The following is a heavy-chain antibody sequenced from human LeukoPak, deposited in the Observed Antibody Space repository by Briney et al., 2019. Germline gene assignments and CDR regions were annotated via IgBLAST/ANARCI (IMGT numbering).Heavy chain of an antibody. Sequence: ASVKVSCKASGYTFTSYYMHWVRQAPGQGLEWMGIINPSGGSTSYAQKFQGRVTMTRDMSTSTVYMELSSLRSEDTAVYYCASGKDCTNGVCYADLDYWGQGTLVTVSS. CDR3: ASGKDCTNGVCYADLDY. CDR2: INPSGGST. V-gene: IGHV1-46*01. CDR1: GYTFTSYY. J-gene: IGHJ4*02. D-gene: IGHD2-8*01.